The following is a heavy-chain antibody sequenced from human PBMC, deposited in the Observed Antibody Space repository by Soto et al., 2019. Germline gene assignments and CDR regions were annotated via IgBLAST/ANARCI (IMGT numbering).Heavy chain of an antibody. CDR2: ISNSGSST. CDR3: AKVIVGDTGARGLDF. Sequence: EVQLLESGGGLVQPGGSPRLSCAASGFTFSSYAMSWVRQAPGKGLEWVSAISNSGSSTYYAESVKGRFTISRDNSKNTLYLQMNSLRAKDTAVYYCAKVIVGDTGARGLDFWGQGTLVTVSS. D-gene: IGHD1-26*01. CDR1: GFTFSSYA. J-gene: IGHJ4*02. V-gene: IGHV3-23*01.